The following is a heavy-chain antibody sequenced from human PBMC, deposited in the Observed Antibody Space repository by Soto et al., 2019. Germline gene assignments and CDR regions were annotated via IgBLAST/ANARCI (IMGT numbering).Heavy chain of an antibody. CDR1: GFTFDDYA. Sequence: EVQLVESGGGLVQPGRSLRLSCAASGFTFDDYAMHWVRQAPGKCLEWVSGISWNSGSIGYADSVKGRFTISRDNAKNSLYLQMNSLRAEDTALYYGAKDAVGLQSGGPGFDPWGQGTLVTVSS. CDR2: ISWNSGSI. D-gene: IGHD4-4*01. CDR3: AKDAVGLQSGGPGFDP. J-gene: IGHJ5*02. V-gene: IGHV3-9*01.